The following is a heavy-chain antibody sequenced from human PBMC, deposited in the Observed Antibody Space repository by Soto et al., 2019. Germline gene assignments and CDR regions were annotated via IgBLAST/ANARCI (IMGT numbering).Heavy chain of an antibody. D-gene: IGHD6-19*01. CDR1: GYTFSNYG. J-gene: IGHJ6*02. CDR2: ISGYNGNT. Sequence: QVTLVQSGAEVKQPGASVTVSCKTSGYTFSNYGINWVRQAPGQGLEWMGWISGYNGNTNYAQTVQGRVTMTTDTSTGTVYMELRSLKSDDTAIYYCSRFIMVGGWFDPNYYHGMDVWGQGTTVTVSS. CDR3: SRFIMVGGWFDPNYYHGMDV. V-gene: IGHV1-18*01.